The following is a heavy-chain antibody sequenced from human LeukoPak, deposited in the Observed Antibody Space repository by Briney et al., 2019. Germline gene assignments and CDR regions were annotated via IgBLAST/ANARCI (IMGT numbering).Heavy chain of an antibody. CDR1: GFTFSSYA. D-gene: IGHD2-2*01. CDR3: ANSIVVVPAAMSEDY. V-gene: IGHV3-23*01. Sequence: GGSLRLSCAASGFTFSSYAMSWVRHAPGKGLEWVSAVSGSGGSTYYADSVKGRFTISRDNSKNTLYLQMNSLRAEDTAVYYCANSIVVVPAAMSEDYWGQGTLVTVSS. J-gene: IGHJ4*02. CDR2: VSGSGGST.